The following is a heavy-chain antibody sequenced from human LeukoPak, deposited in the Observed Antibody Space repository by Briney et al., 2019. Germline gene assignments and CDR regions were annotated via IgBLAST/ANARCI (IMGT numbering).Heavy chain of an antibody. D-gene: IGHD2-2*01. V-gene: IGHV1-46*01. Sequence: ASLKISCKPSGYTFINHYIHWVRQASGQGLEWMGVIRPGDGTTGYAQNFQGRVSMTSVTSTSTAYMELISLRSDDTAVYYCAREVRPVVVVPAATYWFDPWGQGTLVTVSS. CDR1: GYTFINHY. CDR2: IRPGDGTT. CDR3: AREVRPVVVVPAATYWFDP. J-gene: IGHJ5*02.